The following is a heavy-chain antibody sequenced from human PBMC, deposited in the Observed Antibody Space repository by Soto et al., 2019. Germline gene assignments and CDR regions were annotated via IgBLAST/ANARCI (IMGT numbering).Heavy chain of an antibody. Sequence: AGGSLRLSCAASGFTFSSYEMYWVRQAPGKGLEWVSYISSSGSTIYYADSVKGRFTISSDNAKNSLYLQMNSLRAEDTAVYYCARGRWRDFWSGSFDYWGQGTLVTVAS. V-gene: IGHV3-48*03. CDR3: ARGRWRDFWSGSFDY. D-gene: IGHD3-3*01. CDR2: ISSSGSTI. J-gene: IGHJ4*02. CDR1: GFTFSSYE.